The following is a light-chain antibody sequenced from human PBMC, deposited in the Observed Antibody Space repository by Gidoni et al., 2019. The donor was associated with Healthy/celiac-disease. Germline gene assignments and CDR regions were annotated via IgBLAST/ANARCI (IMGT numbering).Light chain of an antibody. Sequence: DIQLTQSPSSLSASVGDRVTITCRASQSISSYLNWYQHKPGKAPKLLLYAASSFQSGVPSRFSCSRSGPDFTLTISSLQPEDFATYYFQQSYSTPYTFGQGTKLEIK. CDR1: QSISSY. CDR3: QQSYSTPYT. CDR2: AAS. J-gene: IGKJ2*01. V-gene: IGKV1-39*01.